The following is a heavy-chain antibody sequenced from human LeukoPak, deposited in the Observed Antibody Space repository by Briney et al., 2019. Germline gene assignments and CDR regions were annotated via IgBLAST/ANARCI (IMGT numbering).Heavy chain of an antibody. V-gene: IGHV3-13*01. CDR1: GFTFSSYD. CDR2: IGTAGDT. J-gene: IGHJ6*02. Sequence: GGSLRLSSAASGFTFSSYDMHSVRQATGKGLEWVSAIGTAGDTYYPGSVKGRFTTSRENAKNSLYLQMNSLRAGDTAVYYFVGELADGKDCMDVWGQGTTVTVYS. D-gene: IGHD6-19*01. CDR3: VGELADGKDCMDV.